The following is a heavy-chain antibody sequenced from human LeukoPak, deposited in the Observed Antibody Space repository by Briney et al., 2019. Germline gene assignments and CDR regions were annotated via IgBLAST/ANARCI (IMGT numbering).Heavy chain of an antibody. CDR3: AKAAGVISRFFDS. CDR1: GYTFTGYY. Sequence: ASVKVSCKASGYTFTGYYMHWVRQAPGQGLEWMGWINPNSGGTNYAQKFQGRVTMTRDTSISTAYMELSRLRSDDTAVYYCAKAAGVISRFFDSWGQGTLVTVSS. V-gene: IGHV1-2*02. D-gene: IGHD3-10*01. CDR2: INPNSGGT. J-gene: IGHJ4*02.